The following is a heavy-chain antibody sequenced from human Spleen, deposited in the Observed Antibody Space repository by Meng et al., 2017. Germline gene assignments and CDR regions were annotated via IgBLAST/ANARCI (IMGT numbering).Heavy chain of an antibody. D-gene: IGHD4-11*01. Sequence: QVQLQQWEAGLLKPSGTRSLTCVVSGGSFSDYYWSWIRQPPGKGLEWIGEINHSGSTNYNPSLESRATISVDTSQNNLSLKLSSATAADSAVYYCARGPTTMAHDFDYWGQGTLVTVSS. CDR3: ARGPTTMAHDFDY. V-gene: IGHV4-34*01. CDR2: INHSGST. J-gene: IGHJ4*02. CDR1: GGSFSDYY.